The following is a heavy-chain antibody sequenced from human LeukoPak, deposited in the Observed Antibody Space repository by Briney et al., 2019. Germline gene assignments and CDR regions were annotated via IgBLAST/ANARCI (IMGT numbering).Heavy chain of an antibody. V-gene: IGHV4-59*01. CDR3: ARDVYGDYPSYYYYMDV. CDR2: IYYSGST. CDR1: GGSISSYY. J-gene: IGHJ6*03. Sequence: PSETLSLTCTVSGGSISSYYWSWIRQPPGKGLEWIGYIYYSGSTNYNPSLKSRVTISVDTSKNQFSLKLSSVTAADTAVYYCARDVYGDYPSYYYYMDVWGIGTTVTISS. D-gene: IGHD4-17*01.